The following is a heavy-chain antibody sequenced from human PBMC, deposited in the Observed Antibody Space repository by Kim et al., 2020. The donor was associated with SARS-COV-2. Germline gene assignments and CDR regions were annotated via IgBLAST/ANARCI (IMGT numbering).Heavy chain of an antibody. CDR1: GASIKNSDSY. J-gene: IGHJ4*01. CDR3: ARQAPRLLWFGALGDF. V-gene: IGHV4-39*01. D-gene: IGHD3-10*01. CDR2: FSYSGTT. Sequence: SETLSLTCSVSGASIKNSDSYWGWIRQSPGKGLELIGSFSYSGTTYYNPSLKSRVTISVDTSNNHLSLTMRSATAADTALYYCARQAPRLLWFGALGDF.